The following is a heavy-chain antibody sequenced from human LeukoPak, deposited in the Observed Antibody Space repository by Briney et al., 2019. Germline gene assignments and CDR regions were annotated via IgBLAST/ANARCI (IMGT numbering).Heavy chain of an antibody. CDR2: IYSGGDT. J-gene: IGHJ4*02. V-gene: IGHV3-53*01. Sequence: GGSLRLSCAASGFTVSGNYMSWVRQAPGKGLECVAVIYSGGDTYYADSVKGRFTISRDNAKNSLYLQMNSLRAEDTAVYYCARDFRPLPGTYYYDSSGYYFDYWGQGTLVTVSS. CDR3: ARDFRPLPGTYYYDSSGYYFDY. D-gene: IGHD3-22*01. CDR1: GFTVSGNY.